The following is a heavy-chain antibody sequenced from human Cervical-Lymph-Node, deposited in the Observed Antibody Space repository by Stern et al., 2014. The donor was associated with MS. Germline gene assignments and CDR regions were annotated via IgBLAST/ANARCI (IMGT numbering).Heavy chain of an antibody. CDR3: ARGAGDNWFDP. D-gene: IGHD3-10*01. V-gene: IGHV1-69*06. Sequence: QVQLMQSGADVKKPGSSVRVSCKASGGISWLRQAPGQGLEWMGGIIPFVGTANYAQKFQGRLTIIADTSTNTNYMELSSLRSDDTAVYYCARGAGDNWFDPWGQGTLVSVSS. CDR2: IIPFVGTA. CDR1: GG. J-gene: IGHJ5*02.